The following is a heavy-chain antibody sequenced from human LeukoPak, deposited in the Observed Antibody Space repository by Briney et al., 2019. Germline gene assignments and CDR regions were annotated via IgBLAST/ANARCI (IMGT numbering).Heavy chain of an antibody. CDR1: GFTFSSYG. Sequence: PGGTLRLSCAASGFTFSSYGMSWVRQAPGKGLEWVSAISGSGGSTYYADSVKGRFTISRDNSKNTLYLQMNSVRAEDRAVYYCAKVESIAVAGTDGEYYFDYWGQGTLVTVSS. CDR2: ISGSGGST. V-gene: IGHV3-23*01. CDR3: AKVESIAVAGTDGEYYFDY. J-gene: IGHJ4*02. D-gene: IGHD6-19*01.